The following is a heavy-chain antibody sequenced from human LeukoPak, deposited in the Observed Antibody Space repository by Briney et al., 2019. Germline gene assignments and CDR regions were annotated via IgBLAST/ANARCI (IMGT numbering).Heavy chain of an antibody. V-gene: IGHV4-59*12. CDR2: IHYSGST. J-gene: IGHJ4*02. Sequence: SETLSLTCAVSGGSISSYYWSWIRQPPGKGLEWIGYIHYSGSTDYNPSLKSRVTISVDTSNNHFSLKLSSVTAADTAVYYCARGLVTHVGLWNYWGQGSLVTVSS. D-gene: IGHD3-3*01. CDR3: ARGLVTHVGLWNY. CDR1: GGSISSYY.